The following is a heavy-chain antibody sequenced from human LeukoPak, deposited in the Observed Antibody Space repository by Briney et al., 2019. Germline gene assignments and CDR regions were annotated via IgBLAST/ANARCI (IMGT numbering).Heavy chain of an antibody. V-gene: IGHV4-30-4*01. CDR1: GGSISSGDYY. CDR2: IYYSGST. D-gene: IGHD3-10*01. Sequence: SETLSLTCTVSGGSISSGDYYWSWTRQPPGKGLEWIGYIYYSGSTYYNPSLKSRVTISVDTSKNQFSLKLSSVTAADTAVYYCARAASLGFGELLDYWGQGTLVTVSS. J-gene: IGHJ4*02. CDR3: ARAASLGFGELLDY.